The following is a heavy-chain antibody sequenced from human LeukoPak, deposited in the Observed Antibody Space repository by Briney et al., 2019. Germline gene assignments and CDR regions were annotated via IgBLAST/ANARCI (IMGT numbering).Heavy chain of an antibody. D-gene: IGHD2-8*02. CDR2: IGTYNGNT. V-gene: IGHV1-18*01. J-gene: IGHJ5*02. CDR3: VRVREELGPCTGPTCYVASFDT. Sequence: GASVKVSCRASGYPFTSYAINWVRQAPGQGLEWMGWIGTYNGNTDYSQVFLDRLTLTRDTSTATAYMELRNLRPDDTAIYFCVRVREELGPCTGPTCYVASFDTWGQGTLVTISS. CDR1: GYPFTSYA.